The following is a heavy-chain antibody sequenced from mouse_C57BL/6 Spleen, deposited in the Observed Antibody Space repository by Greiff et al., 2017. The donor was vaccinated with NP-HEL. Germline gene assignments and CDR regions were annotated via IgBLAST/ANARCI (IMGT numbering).Heavy chain of an antibody. J-gene: IGHJ4*01. CDR1: GYTFTSYG. Sequence: QVHVKQSGAELARPGASVKLSCKASGYTFTSYGISWVKQRTGQGLEWIGEIYPRSGNTYYNEKFKGKATLTADKSSSTAYMELRSLTSEDSAVYFCARDPQDAMDYWGQGTSVTVSS. CDR3: ARDPQDAMDY. V-gene: IGHV1-81*01. CDR2: IYPRSGNT.